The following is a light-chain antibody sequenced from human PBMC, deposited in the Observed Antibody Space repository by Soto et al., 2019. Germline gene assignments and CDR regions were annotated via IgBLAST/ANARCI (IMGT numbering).Light chain of an antibody. CDR3: QHYNSYLEA. CDR1: QTISSW. J-gene: IGKJ1*01. V-gene: IGKV1-5*03. CDR2: KAS. Sequence: DIQMTQSPSTLSSSVADTVTITCLASQTISSWLAWYQQKPGKAPKLLIYKASTLKSGVPSRFSGSGSGTEFTLTISSLQPDDFATYYCQHYNSYLEAFGQGTKVDIK.